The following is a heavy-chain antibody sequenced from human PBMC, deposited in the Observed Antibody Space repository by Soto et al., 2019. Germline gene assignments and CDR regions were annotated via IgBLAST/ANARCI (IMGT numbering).Heavy chain of an antibody. CDR3: ARHIVVVPAANGGGHWFDP. D-gene: IGHD2-2*01. Sequence: GASVKVSCKASGYTFTSYGISWVRQAPGQGLEWMGWISAYNGNTNYAQKLQGRVTMTTDTSTSTAYMEPRSLRSDDTAVYYCARHIVVVPAANGGGHWFDPWGQGTLVTVSS. CDR2: ISAYNGNT. V-gene: IGHV1-18*01. J-gene: IGHJ5*02. CDR1: GYTFTSYG.